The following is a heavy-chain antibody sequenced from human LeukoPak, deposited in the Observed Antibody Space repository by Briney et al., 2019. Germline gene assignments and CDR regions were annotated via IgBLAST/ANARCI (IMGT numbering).Heavy chain of an antibody. J-gene: IGHJ1*01. V-gene: IGHV1-24*01. CDR3: ATVVREWELLMYFQH. Sequence: GASVKVSCKVSGYTLTELSMHWVRQAPGKGLEWMGGFDPEDGETIYAQKFQGRVTMTEDTSTDTAYMELSSLRSEDTAVYYCATVVREWELLMYFQHWGQGTLVTVSS. CDR1: GYTLTELS. CDR2: FDPEDGET. D-gene: IGHD1-26*01.